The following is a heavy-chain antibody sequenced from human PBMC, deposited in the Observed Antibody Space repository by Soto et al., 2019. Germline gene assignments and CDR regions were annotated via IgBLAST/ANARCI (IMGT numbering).Heavy chain of an antibody. V-gene: IGHV4-59*01. D-gene: IGHD3-22*01. CDR1: GDSISSYY. J-gene: IGHJ4*02. CDR2: LYYGRSA. Sequence: QVQLQESGPGLVKPSETLSLTCAVSGDSISSYYCMWIRQPPGKGLESIGYLYYGRSANYNPSLRSRSTLSVDTPTNQGSLPLSPRTPPDTAGYYCALRSRAVVPEYWGQGTLVPSPQ. CDR3: ALRSRAVVPEY.